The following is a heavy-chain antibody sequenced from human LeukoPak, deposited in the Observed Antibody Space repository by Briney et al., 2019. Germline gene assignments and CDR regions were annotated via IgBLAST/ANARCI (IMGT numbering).Heavy chain of an antibody. CDR1: GASITTYY. D-gene: IGHD6-6*01. J-gene: IGHJ4*02. Sequence: SETLSLTCTVSGASITTYYWSWIRQPPGEGLEWIGYISYSGSTNNNPSLKSRVTISIDTSKNQFSLKLTSVTAADTALYYCARGGGISSSPLDFDYWGQGTLVTVSS. V-gene: IGHV4-59*01. CDR2: ISYSGST. CDR3: ARGGGISSSPLDFDY.